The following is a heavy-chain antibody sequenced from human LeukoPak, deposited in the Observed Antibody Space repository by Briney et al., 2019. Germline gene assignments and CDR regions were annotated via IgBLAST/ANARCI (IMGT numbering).Heavy chain of an antibody. J-gene: IGHJ6*04. D-gene: IGHD3-16*01. V-gene: IGHV3-73*01. CDR1: GFTLSGSA. CDR2: IRSKTNSYAT. Sequence: GGSLKLSCAASGFTLSGSAMHWVRQASGRGLEWVGRIRSKTNSYATEYAASVKGRFTISRDDSKNTAYLQLNSLRVDDTAVYYCSTSPSWGVWGKGTTVTVSS. CDR3: STSPSWGV.